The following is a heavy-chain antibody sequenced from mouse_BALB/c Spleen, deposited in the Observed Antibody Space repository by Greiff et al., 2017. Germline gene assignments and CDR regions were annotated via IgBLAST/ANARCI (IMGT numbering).Heavy chain of an antibody. CDR2: ISSGGSYT. J-gene: IGHJ4*01. D-gene: IGHD1-2*01. CDR3: TRSFITTATDY. CDR1: GFTFSSYT. V-gene: IGHV5-6-4*01. Sequence: DVQLQESGGGLVKPGGSLKLSCAASGFTFSSYTMSWVRQTPEKRLEWVATISSGGSYTYYPDSVKGRFTISRDNAKNTLYLQMSSLKSEDTAMYYCTRSFITTATDYWGQGTSVTVSS.